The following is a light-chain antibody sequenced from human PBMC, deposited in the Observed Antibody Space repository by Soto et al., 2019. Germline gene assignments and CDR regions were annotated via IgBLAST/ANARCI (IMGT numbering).Light chain of an antibody. CDR3: QQYGDWALT. CDR2: GVS. V-gene: IGKV3-15*01. Sequence: EIVMTQSPVTLSVSPGERATLSCRASQSVRSTYLAWYQQKPGQAPRLLLFGVSNRAAGLPARFSGSGSGTEFNLTISSLQSADFAVYYCQQYGDWALTFGGGTKLESK. CDR1: QSVRSTY. J-gene: IGKJ4*01.